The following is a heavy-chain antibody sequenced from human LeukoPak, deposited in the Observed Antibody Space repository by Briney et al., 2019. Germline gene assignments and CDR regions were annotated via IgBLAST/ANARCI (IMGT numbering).Heavy chain of an antibody. V-gene: IGHV4-30-4*01. D-gene: IGHD2-2*01. CDR2: IYYSGST. J-gene: IGHJ5*02. Sequence: SETLSLTCTVSGGSISSGDYYWSWIRQPPGKGLEWIGYIYYSGSTYYNPSLKSRVTISVDTSKNQFSLKLSSVTAADTAVYYCAREKRQYGNWFDPWGQGTLVTVS. CDR1: GGSISSGDYY. CDR3: AREKRQYGNWFDP.